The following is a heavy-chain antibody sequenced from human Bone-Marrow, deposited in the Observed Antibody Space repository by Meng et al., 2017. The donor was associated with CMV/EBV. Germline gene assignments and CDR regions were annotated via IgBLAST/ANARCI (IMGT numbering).Heavy chain of an antibody. J-gene: IGHJ6*02. Sequence: SETLSLTCAVPGGSISSSNWWSWVRQPPGKGLEWIGEIYHSGSTNYNPSLKSRVTISVDKSKNQFSLKLSSVTAADTAVYYCTIGSYYYYYGMDVWGQGTTVTVSS. CDR1: GGSISSSNW. CDR3: TIGSYYYYYGMDV. D-gene: IGHD1-26*01. CDR2: IYHSGST. V-gene: IGHV4-4*02.